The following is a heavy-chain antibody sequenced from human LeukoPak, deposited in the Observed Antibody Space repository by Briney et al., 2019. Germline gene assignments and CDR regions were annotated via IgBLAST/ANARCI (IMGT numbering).Heavy chain of an antibody. CDR3: ARDRQLVREPDY. V-gene: IGHV1-18*01. J-gene: IGHJ4*02. D-gene: IGHD6-13*01. Sequence: ASVKVSCKASNYTFIRYGITWVRQAPGQGLEWLAWISPYNGNTKYAQKFQGGVTMTTDTSTSTAYMELRSLTSDDTAVYYCARDRQLVREPDYWGQGTLVTVSS. CDR2: ISPYNGNT. CDR1: NYTFIRYG.